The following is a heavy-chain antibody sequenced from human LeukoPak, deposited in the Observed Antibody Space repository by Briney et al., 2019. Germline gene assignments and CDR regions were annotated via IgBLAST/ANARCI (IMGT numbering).Heavy chain of an antibody. V-gene: IGHV1-18*01. CDR2: ISAYNGNT. D-gene: IGHD3-9*01. CDR1: GYTFTSYG. CDR3: ARDLSGTILRYFDWLSEDTFDI. Sequence: GASVKVSCKASGYTFTSYGISWVRQAPGQGLEWMGWISAYNGNTNYAQKLQGRVTMTTDTSTSTAYMELRSLRSDDTAVYYCARDLSGTILRYFDWLSEDTFDIWGQGTMVTVSS. J-gene: IGHJ3*02.